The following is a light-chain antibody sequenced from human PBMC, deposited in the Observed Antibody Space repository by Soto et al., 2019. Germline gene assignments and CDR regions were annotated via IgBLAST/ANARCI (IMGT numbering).Light chain of an antibody. CDR3: QQHGGSQFT. J-gene: IGKJ3*01. CDR2: GAS. V-gene: IGKV3-20*01. Sequence: EIVLTQSPGTLSLSPGERATLSCRASQSVTSSYLAWYQQRPGQAPRLLIYGASSRATGIPDTFSGSGSGTDFTLTISRLEPQDFAVYYCQQHGGSQFTFGPGTKVDIK. CDR1: QSVTSSY.